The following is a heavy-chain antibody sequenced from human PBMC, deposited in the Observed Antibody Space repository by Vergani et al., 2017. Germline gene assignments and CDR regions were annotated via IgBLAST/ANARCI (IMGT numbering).Heavy chain of an antibody. CDR2: INPNSGGT. V-gene: IGHV1-2*04. CDR3: ARALGATDSFDY. D-gene: IGHD1-26*01. CDR1: GYTLTGYY. J-gene: IGHJ4*02. Sequence: QVQLVQSGAEVKKPGASVKVSCKASGYTLTGYYMHWVRQALGQGLEWMGGINPNSGGTNYAQKFQGWVTMTRDTSITTAYMELSRLRSDDTAVYYCARALGATDSFDYWGQGTLVTVSS.